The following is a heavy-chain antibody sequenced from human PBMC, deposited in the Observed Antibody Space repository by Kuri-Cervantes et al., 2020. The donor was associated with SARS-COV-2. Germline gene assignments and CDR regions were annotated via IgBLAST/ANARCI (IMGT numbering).Heavy chain of an antibody. CDR2: IYTSGST. Sequence: SETLSLTCTVSGGSISSYYWSWIRQPAGKGLEWIGRIYTSGSTNYNPSLKSRVTISVDTSKNQFSLKLSSVTAADTAVYYCARDEASSGAFDIWGQGTMVTVSS. J-gene: IGHJ3*02. CDR3: ARDEASSGAFDI. V-gene: IGHV4-4*07. CDR1: GGSISSYY. D-gene: IGHD3-10*01.